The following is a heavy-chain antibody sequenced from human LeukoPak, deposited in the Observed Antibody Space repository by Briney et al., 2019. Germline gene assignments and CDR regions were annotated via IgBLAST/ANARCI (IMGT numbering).Heavy chain of an antibody. Sequence: ASVKVSCKASGYTFTIYGISWVRQAPGQGLEWMGWISAYNGNTNYAQKLQGRVTMTTDTSTSTAYMELRSLRSDDTAVYYCARDFAPSIVGATSNWFDPWGQGNLVTVSS. J-gene: IGHJ5*02. D-gene: IGHD1-26*01. CDR1: GYTFTIYG. CDR2: ISAYNGNT. V-gene: IGHV1-18*01. CDR3: ARDFAPSIVGATSNWFDP.